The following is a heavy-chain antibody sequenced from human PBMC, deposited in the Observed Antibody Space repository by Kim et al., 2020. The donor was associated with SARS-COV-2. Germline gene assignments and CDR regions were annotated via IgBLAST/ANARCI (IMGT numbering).Heavy chain of an antibody. Sequence: SETLSLTCTVSGGSISSSSYYWGWIRQPPGKGLEWIGSIYYSGSTYYNPSLKSRVTISVDTSKNQFSLKLSSVTAADTAVYYCARRSWGFNYWGQGTLVTVSS. CDR1: GGSISSSSYY. CDR2: IYYSGST. J-gene: IGHJ4*02. CDR3: ARRSWGFNY. D-gene: IGHD6-13*01. V-gene: IGHV4-39*01.